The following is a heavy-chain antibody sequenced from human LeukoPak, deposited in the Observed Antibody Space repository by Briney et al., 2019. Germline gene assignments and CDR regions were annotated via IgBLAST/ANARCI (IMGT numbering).Heavy chain of an antibody. CDR3: ASLTIVGATKPDY. CDR2: ISSSGSTI. V-gene: IGHV3-11*01. D-gene: IGHD1-26*01. CDR1: GFTFSDYY. J-gene: IGHJ4*02. Sequence: PGGSLRLSCAASGFTFSDYYMSWIRQAPGKGLEWVSYISSSGSTIYYADSVKDRFTISRDNAKNSLYLQMNSLRAEDTAVYYCASLTIVGATKPDYWGQGTLVTVSS.